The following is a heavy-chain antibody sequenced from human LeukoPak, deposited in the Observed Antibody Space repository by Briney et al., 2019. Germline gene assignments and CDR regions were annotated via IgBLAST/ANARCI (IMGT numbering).Heavy chain of an antibody. CDR3: VREWCSGGSCYPDFDY. J-gene: IGHJ4*02. CDR1: GFTFDDYG. D-gene: IGHD2-15*01. Sequence: PGGSLRLSCAASGFTFDDYGMSWVRQAPGKGLEWVSGINWNGGSTGYADSVKGRFTISRDNAKNSLYLQMNSLRAEDTALYHCVREWCSGGSCYPDFDYWGQGTLVTVSS. V-gene: IGHV3-20*01. CDR2: INWNGGST.